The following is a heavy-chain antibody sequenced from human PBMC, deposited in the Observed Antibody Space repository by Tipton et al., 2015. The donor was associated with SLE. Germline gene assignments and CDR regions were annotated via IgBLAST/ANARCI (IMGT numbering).Heavy chain of an antibody. D-gene: IGHD2-2*01. CDR3: ARAELVPAVMPWEGLGFYSYYMDV. Sequence: TLSLTCAVSGGSITSSNWWSWVRQPPGKGLEWIGEIHHSGSTNYNPSLKSRVTISVDTSNNQFSLKLSSVTAADTAVYFCARAELVPAVMPWEGLGFYSYYMDVWGKGTTVTVSS. V-gene: IGHV4-4*01. CDR1: GGSITSSNW. J-gene: IGHJ6*03. CDR2: IHHSGST.